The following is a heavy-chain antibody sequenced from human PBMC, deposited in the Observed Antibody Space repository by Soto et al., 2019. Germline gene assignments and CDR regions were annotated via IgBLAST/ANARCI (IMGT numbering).Heavy chain of an antibody. J-gene: IGHJ4*02. D-gene: IGHD3-22*01. Sequence: ASVKVSCKASGYTFTSYYMHWVRQAPGQGLEWMGIINPSGGSTSYAQKFQGRVTMTRDTSTSTVYMELSSLRSEDTAVYYCARGDEPYDSSGYWAYWGQGTLVTVSS. V-gene: IGHV1-46*01. CDR3: ARGDEPYDSSGYWAY. CDR1: GYTFTSYY. CDR2: INPSGGST.